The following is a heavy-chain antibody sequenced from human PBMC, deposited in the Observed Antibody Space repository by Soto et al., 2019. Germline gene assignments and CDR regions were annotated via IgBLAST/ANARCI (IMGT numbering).Heavy chain of an antibody. CDR3: AKDGLFRTDGFDI. J-gene: IGHJ3*02. V-gene: IGHV3-23*01. Sequence: EAQLLESGGELVQPGGSLRLSCAASGFTFSSHGMSWVRQAPGKGLEWIAGLSRGGGSTYYADSVKGRFTISRDNSKNTLDLIMNSLRVEDTALYYCAKDGLFRTDGFDIWGQRTMVTVSS. D-gene: IGHD1-1*01. CDR2: LSRGGGST. CDR1: GFTFSSHG.